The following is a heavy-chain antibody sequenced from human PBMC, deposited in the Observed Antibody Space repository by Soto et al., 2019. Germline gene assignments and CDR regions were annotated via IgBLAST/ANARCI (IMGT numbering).Heavy chain of an antibody. J-gene: IGHJ6*02. CDR1: GGTFSSYT. V-gene: IGHV1-69*02. CDR2: IIPILGIA. D-gene: IGHD3-10*01. CDR3: ARHGMVRDYYYGMDV. Sequence: SVKVSCKASGGTFSSYTISWVRQAPGQGLEWMGRIIPILGIANYAQKFQGQVTISADKSISTAYLQWSSLKASDTAMYYCARHGMVRDYYYGMDVWGQGTTVTVSS.